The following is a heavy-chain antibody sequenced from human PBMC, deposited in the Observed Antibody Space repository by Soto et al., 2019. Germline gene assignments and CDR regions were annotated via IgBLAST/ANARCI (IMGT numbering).Heavy chain of an antibody. J-gene: IGHJ4*02. Sequence: SDTMSLSCTVSGGSIRSGGNYCSWIRQHPGKGLEWIGYIYYSGSTYYNPSLKSRVTISVDTSKNQFSLKLSSVTAADTAVYYCASMTTVTYFDYWGQGTLVTVSS. V-gene: IGHV4-31*03. CDR3: ASMTTVTYFDY. CDR2: IYYSGST. CDR1: GGSIRSGGNY. D-gene: IGHD4-17*01.